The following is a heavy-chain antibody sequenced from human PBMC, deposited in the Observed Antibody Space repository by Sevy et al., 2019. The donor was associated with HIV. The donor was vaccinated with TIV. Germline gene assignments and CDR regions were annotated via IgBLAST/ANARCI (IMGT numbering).Heavy chain of an antibody. CDR1: GYTFTGYY. CDR2: INPNSGGT. V-gene: IGHV1-2*06. J-gene: IGHJ4*02. Sequence: AAVKVSCKASGYTFTGYYMHWVRQAPGQGLEWMGRINPNSGGTNYTQKFQGRVTMTRDTSIITAYMELSRLSSVDSAVYYCARDVARYPYGYAFDYWGQGTVVTVSS. CDR3: ARDVARYPYGYAFDY. D-gene: IGHD5-18*01.